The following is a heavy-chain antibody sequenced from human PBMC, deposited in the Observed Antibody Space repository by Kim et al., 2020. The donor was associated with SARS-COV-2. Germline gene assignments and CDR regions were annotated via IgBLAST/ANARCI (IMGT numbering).Heavy chain of an antibody. CDR3: ARKGGSSWYGGSWFDP. CDR1: GFTFDDYG. Sequence: GGSLRLSCAASGFTFDDYGMSWVRQAPGKGLEWVSGINWNGGSTGYADSVKGRFTISRDNAKNSLYLQMNSLRAEDTALYHCARKGGSSWYGGSWFDPWGQGTLVTVSS. V-gene: IGHV3-20*01. J-gene: IGHJ5*02. D-gene: IGHD6-13*01. CDR2: INWNGGST.